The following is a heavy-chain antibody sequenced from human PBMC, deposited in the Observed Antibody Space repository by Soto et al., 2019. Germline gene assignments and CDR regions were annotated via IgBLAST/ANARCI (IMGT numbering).Heavy chain of an antibody. J-gene: IGHJ6*02. CDR3: TRDSTSTFYGMGV. CDR1: GYTFTKYD. D-gene: IGHD6-6*01. Sequence: SVKVSCKASGYTFTKYDINWVRQATGQGLEWMAWISTYNGDTNYAQKLQGRVTMTTDTSTTTAYMELRGLRSDDTAMYYCTRDSTSTFYGMGVWGQ. V-gene: IGHV1-18*04. CDR2: ISTYNGDT.